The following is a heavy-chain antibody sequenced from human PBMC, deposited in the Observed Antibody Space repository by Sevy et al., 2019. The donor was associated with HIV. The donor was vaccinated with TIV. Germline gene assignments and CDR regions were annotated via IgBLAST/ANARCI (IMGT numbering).Heavy chain of an antibody. CDR1: GGTLNNYG. J-gene: IGHJ4*02. V-gene: IGHV1-69*10. CDR2: IIPSVGIA. CDR3: ASVRPCGGDCYFFDT. Sequence: ASVKVSCKASGGTLNNYGMNWVRQAPGQGLEWMGGIIPSVGIASYAQKIKGRAAISADTSTSTLYLEVGRLRSDDTAMYFCASVRPCGGDCYFFDTWGQGTLVTVSS. D-gene: IGHD2-21*02.